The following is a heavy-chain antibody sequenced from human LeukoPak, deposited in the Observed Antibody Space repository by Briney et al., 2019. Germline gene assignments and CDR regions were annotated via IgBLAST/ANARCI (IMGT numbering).Heavy chain of an antibody. CDR2: IYHSGST. Sequence: PSETLSLTCTVSGYSISSGYYWGWIRQPPGKGLEWIGSIYHSGSTYYNPSLKSRVTISVDTSKNQFSLKLSSVTAADTAVYYCASIVVVAATSWGQGTLVTVSS. CDR1: GYSISSGYY. V-gene: IGHV4-38-2*02. CDR3: ASIVVVAATS. D-gene: IGHD2-15*01. J-gene: IGHJ4*02.